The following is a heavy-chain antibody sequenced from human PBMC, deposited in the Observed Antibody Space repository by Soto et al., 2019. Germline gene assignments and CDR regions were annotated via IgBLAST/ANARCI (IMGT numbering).Heavy chain of an antibody. J-gene: IGHJ5*02. V-gene: IGHV3-23*01. Sequence: EVKLLESGGGLVQPGGSLRLSCAASGFTFKNFAVSWFRQAPGKGMEWVSAIGGSGSSANYADSVKGRFTVSRDDSKSTLYLQMSGLRVDDTALYYCAKDAVAYNGEWDWFDLWGQGTLVTVSS. CDR3: AKDAVAYNGEWDWFDL. D-gene: IGHD3-10*01. CDR1: GFTFKNFA. CDR2: IGGSGSSA.